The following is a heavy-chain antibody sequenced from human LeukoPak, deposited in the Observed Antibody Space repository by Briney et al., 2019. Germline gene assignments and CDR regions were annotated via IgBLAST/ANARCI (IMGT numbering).Heavy chain of an antibody. V-gene: IGHV3-7*02. Sequence: PGGSLRLSCAASGFTFSSYWMSWVRQAPGKGLEWVANIKQDGSEKYYVDSVKGRFTISRDNAKNSLYLQMNSLRAEDTAVYYCARSGGYYDSSGYYKAGSFDCWGQGTLVTVSS. CDR1: GFTFSSYW. CDR3: ARSGGYYDSSGYYKAGSFDC. CDR2: IKQDGSEK. D-gene: IGHD3-22*01. J-gene: IGHJ4*02.